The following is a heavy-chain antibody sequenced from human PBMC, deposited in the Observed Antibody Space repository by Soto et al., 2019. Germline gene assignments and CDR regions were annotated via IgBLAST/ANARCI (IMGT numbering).Heavy chain of an antibody. D-gene: IGHD3-10*01. J-gene: IGHJ4*02. CDR3: ARGGSESDY. V-gene: IGHV3-7*01. CDR1: GFTFSTNW. CDR2: IKQDGSEK. Sequence: EVQLVESGGGLVQPGGSLRLSCAVSGFTFSTNWMTWVRQAPGKGLEWVANIKQDGSEKHYVDSVKGRFTISRDNGKNSLYLQMNRLRAEDTAVYFCARGGSESDYWGQGTLVTVSS.